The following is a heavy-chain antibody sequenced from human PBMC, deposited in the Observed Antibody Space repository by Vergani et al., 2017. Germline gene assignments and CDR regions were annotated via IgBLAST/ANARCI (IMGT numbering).Heavy chain of an antibody. J-gene: IGHJ3*02. V-gene: IGHV4-61*02. CDR3: ARDYASSVYYANDAFDI. CDR2: VYTGGSA. Sequence: QVQLQESGPGLVKPSQTLSLTCTVSGGSISSGTYYLTWIRQPAGKGLEWIGRVYTGGSANYNPSFKSRVTISLDTSRNQFSLNLNSVTAADTAVYYCARDYASSVYYANDAFDIWGRGTKVTVSS. CDR1: GGSISSGTYY. D-gene: IGHD3-22*01.